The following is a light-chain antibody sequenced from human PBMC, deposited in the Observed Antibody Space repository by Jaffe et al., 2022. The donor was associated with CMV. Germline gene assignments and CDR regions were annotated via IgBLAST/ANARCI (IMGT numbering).Light chain of an antibody. J-gene: IGLJ3*02. V-gene: IGLV10-54*01. CDR2: RNN. Sequence: QAGLTQPPSVSKGLGQTATLTCTGNNNNVGDQGAAWLQQHQGHPPKLLSYRNNNRPSGISEKLSASRSGNTASLTITGLQPEDEADYYCSAWDKSLSAWVFGGGTKLTVL. CDR3: SAWDKSLSAWV. CDR1: NNNVGDQG.